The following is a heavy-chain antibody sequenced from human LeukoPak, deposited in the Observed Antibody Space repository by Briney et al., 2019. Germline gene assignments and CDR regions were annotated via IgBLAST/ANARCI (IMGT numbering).Heavy chain of an antibody. J-gene: IGHJ3*02. D-gene: IGHD1-1*01. CDR3: ARDDGSAGGTDAFDI. V-gene: IGHV4-61*01. CDR2: IYYSGST. CDR1: GVSVSSGSYF. Sequence: PSETLSLTCTVSGVSVSSGSYFWSWIRQPPGKGLEWIGYIYYSGSTNYNPSLKSRVTISVDTSKNQFSLKLSSVTAADTAVYYCARDDGSAGGTDAFDIWGQGTMVTVSS.